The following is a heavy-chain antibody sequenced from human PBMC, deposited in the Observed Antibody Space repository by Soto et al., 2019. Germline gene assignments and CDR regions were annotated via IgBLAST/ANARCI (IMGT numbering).Heavy chain of an antibody. Sequence: EVPLVESGGGLVQPGGSLRLSCAASGFTVSSNYMSWVRQAPGKGLEWVSVIYSGGSTYYADSVKGRFTISRDNSKNTLYLQMNSLRAEDTAVYYCARDVVGATGQGAFDIWGQGTMVTVSS. D-gene: IGHD1-26*01. J-gene: IGHJ3*02. CDR2: IYSGGST. CDR3: ARDVVGATGQGAFDI. V-gene: IGHV3-66*01. CDR1: GFTVSSNY.